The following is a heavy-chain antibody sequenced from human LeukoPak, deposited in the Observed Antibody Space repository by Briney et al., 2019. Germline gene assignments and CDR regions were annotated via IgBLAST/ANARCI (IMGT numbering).Heavy chain of an antibody. CDR1: GYTFTSYG. CDR2: ISAYSGNT. CDR3: ARGRGYDSSGYYPTDY. V-gene: IGHV1-18*01. Sequence: ASVKVSCKASGYTFTSYGISWVRQAPGQGLEWMGWISAYSGNTNYAQKLQGRVTMTTDTSTSTAYMELRSLRSDDTAVYYCARGRGYDSSGYYPTDYWGQGTLVTVSS. J-gene: IGHJ4*02. D-gene: IGHD3-22*01.